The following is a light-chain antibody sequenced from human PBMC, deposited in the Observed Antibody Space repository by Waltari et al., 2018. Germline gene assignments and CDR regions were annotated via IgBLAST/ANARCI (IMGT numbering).Light chain of an antibody. J-gene: IGLJ3*02. V-gene: IGLV1-47*01. CDR1: RSTIGNNY. CDR2: RKN. Sequence: QSVLPQPPSASGTPGPRVTISCSGSRSTIGNNYVYWYQQLPRTDPKLLIYRKNQRPSGVPDRFSGSKSGTSASLAISGLRSEDEADYYCAVWDDSLSGRVFGGGTKVTVL. CDR3: AVWDDSLSGRV.